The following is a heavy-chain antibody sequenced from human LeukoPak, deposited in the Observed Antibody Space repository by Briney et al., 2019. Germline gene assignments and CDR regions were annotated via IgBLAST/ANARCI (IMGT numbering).Heavy chain of an antibody. CDR1: GFTFSTYD. J-gene: IGHJ4*02. V-gene: IGHV3-30*18. Sequence: PGGSLRLSCAVSGFTFSTYDMHWVRQAPGKGLEWVTVISYDGSNKYYADSVKGRFTVSRDNSKNTLHLHMNSLRAEDTAVYYCVKEDARSSSLDYWGQGTLVTVFS. D-gene: IGHD6-13*01. CDR2: ISYDGSNK. CDR3: VKEDARSSSLDY.